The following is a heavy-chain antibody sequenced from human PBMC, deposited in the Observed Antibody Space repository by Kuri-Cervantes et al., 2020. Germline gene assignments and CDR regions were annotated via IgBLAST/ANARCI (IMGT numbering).Heavy chain of an antibody. CDR2: ISAYNGNT. CDR3: ARVRYAPDRPKCSGGSCYYTYYHGMDV. D-gene: IGHD2-15*01. V-gene: IGHV1-18*01. Sequence: ASVKVSCKASGYTFTSYGISWVRQAPGQGLEWMGWISAYNGNTNYAQKLQGRVTVTTDTSTSTAYMELRSLRSDDTAVYYCARVRYAPDRPKCSGGSCYYTYYHGMDVWGQGTAVTVSS. J-gene: IGHJ6*02. CDR1: GYTFTSYG.